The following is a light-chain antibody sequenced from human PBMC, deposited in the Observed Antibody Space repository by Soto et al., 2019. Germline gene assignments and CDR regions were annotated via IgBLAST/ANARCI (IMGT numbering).Light chain of an antibody. CDR2: DAS. CDR3: QQRRNWPRVT. CDR1: QSVTSY. V-gene: IGKV3-11*01. J-gene: IGKJ5*01. Sequence: EIVLTQSPATLSLSPGERATLSCRASQSVTSYLAWYQQKPGQAPRLLIYDASNRATGIPARFSGRGSGTDFTLTISSLEPEDFSVYYCQQRRNWPRVTFGQGTRLEIK.